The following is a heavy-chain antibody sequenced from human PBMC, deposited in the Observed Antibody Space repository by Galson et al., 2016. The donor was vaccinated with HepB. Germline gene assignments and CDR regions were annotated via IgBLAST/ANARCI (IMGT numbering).Heavy chain of an antibody. Sequence: SLRLSCAASGFTFSSSATRCVRQAPGTGLEYVSALSRDSVTTYYADSVKARFTNSRENSKNTLYLQMSGLRAEDTAVYYCVTQYGVDVWGQGTTVTVS. J-gene: IGHJ6*02. V-gene: IGHV3-64D*09. CDR3: VTQYGVDV. CDR2: LSRDSVTT. CDR1: GFTFSSSA.